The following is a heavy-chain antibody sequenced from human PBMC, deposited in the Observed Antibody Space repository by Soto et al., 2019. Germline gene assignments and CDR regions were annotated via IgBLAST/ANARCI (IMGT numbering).Heavy chain of an antibody. Sequence: EVQLLESGGGLVQPGGSLRLSCAASGFTFSSYAMSWVRQAPGKGLEWVSAISGSGGSTYYADSVKGRFTISRDNSKNTLNLQMNGRRAGDTAVYYFAKDPDFIVGAYVDYGAQGTLVTVSS. CDR1: GFTFSSYA. J-gene: IGHJ4*02. D-gene: IGHD1-26*01. V-gene: IGHV3-23*01. CDR2: ISGSGGST. CDR3: AKDPDFIVGAYVDY.